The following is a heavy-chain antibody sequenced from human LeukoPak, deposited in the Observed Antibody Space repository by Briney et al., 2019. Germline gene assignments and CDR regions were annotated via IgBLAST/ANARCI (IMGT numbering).Heavy chain of an antibody. Sequence: SETLSLTCAVYGGSFSGYYWSWIGQPPGKGLEWIGEINHRGSTNYNPSLKSRVTISVDTSKNQFSLKLSSVTAADTAVYYCARVGGSTYYYGSGSYFGAFDIWGQGTMVTVSS. V-gene: IGHV4-34*01. D-gene: IGHD3-10*01. J-gene: IGHJ3*02. CDR1: GGSFSGYY. CDR2: INHRGST. CDR3: ARVGGSTYYYGSGSYFGAFDI.